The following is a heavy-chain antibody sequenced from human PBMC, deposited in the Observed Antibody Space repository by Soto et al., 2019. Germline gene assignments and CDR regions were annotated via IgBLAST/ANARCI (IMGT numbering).Heavy chain of an antibody. CDR2: IHYSGTT. CDR1: GGSISSSSNY. J-gene: IGHJ6*03. V-gene: IGHV4-39*01. CDR3: ARKPGYYSYYMDV. Sequence: QLQLQESGPGLVKPSETLSLTCTVSGGSISSSSNYWGWIRQPPGKGLEWIGSIHYSGTTYYNPSLTSRVTISVDTSKNQFSLKLTSVTAADTAVYYCARKPGYYSYYMDVWGKGTTVTVSS.